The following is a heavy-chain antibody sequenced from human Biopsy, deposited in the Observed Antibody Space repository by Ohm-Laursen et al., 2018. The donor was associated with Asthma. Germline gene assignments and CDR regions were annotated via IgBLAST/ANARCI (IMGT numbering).Heavy chain of an antibody. J-gene: IGHJ6*02. V-gene: IGHV1-18*01. Sequence: ASVKVSCKTSGYTFNSAGITWVRQAPGQGLEWMGWISVYNGNTKVAQKLEDRVTMITDTSTSTAYMELRSLRSDDTAVYFCARAVDYSHYYGIDVWGQGTTVTVS. CDR3: ARAVDYSHYYGIDV. CDR2: ISVYNGNT. CDR1: GYTFNSAG. D-gene: IGHD3-10*01.